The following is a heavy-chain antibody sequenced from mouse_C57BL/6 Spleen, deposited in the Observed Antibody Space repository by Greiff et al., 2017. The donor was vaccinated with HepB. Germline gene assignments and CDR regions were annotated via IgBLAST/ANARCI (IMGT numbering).Heavy chain of an antibody. Sequence: VQLQQPGAELVKPGASVKLSCKASGYTFTSYWMQWVKQRPGQGLEWIGEIDPSDSYTNYNQKFKGKATLTVDTSSSTAYMQLSSLTSEDSAVYYCARKDYGYDRAWFAYWGQGTLVTVSA. CDR2: IDPSDSYT. V-gene: IGHV1-50*01. D-gene: IGHD2-2*01. CDR1: GYTFTSYW. CDR3: ARKDYGYDRAWFAY. J-gene: IGHJ3*01.